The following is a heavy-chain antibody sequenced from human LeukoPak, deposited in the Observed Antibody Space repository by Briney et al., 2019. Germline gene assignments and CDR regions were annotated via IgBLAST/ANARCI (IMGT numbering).Heavy chain of an antibody. D-gene: IGHD3-22*01. CDR2: INPNNGGT. J-gene: IGHJ5*02. CDR1: GYTFTGYY. CDR3: ARDRYYDSSGWFDP. Sequence: ASVKVSCKASGYTFTGYYIHWVRQAPGQGLEWMGWINPNNGGTDYAQKFQGRVTMTRDASISTVYMELSRLRSDDTAVYYCARDRYYDSSGWFDPWGQETLVTVSS. V-gene: IGHV1-2*02.